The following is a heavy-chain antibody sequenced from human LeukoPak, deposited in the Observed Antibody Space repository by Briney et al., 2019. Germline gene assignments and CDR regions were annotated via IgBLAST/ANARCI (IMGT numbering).Heavy chain of an antibody. CDR1: GGSISSGGYY. D-gene: IGHD6-19*01. Sequence: SQTLSLTCTVSGGSISSGGYYWSWIRQPPGKGLEWIGYIYHSGSTYYNPSLKSRVTISVDRSKNQFSLKLSPVTAADTAVYYCARGYSSGWFDYWGQGTLVTVSS. J-gene: IGHJ4*02. CDR3: ARGYSSGWFDY. CDR2: IYHSGST. V-gene: IGHV4-30-2*01.